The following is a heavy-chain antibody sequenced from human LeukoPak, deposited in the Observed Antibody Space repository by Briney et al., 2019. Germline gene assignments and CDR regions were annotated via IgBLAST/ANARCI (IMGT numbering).Heavy chain of an antibody. CDR1: GGSISSGSYY. V-gene: IGHV4-61*02. Sequence: SETLSLTFTVSGGSISSGSYYWSWIRQPAGKGLEWIGRIYTSGSTNYNPSLKSRVTISVDTSKNQFSLKLSSVTAADTAVYYCARTTYSSSSGGYYYYYMDVWGKGTTVTVSS. CDR2: IYTSGST. J-gene: IGHJ6*03. CDR3: ARTTYSSSSGGYYYYYMDV. D-gene: IGHD6-6*01.